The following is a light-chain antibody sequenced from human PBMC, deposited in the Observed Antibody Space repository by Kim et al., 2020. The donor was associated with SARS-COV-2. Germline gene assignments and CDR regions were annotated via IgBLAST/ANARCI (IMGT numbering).Light chain of an antibody. CDR2: DAS. CDR3: QQYLYYWT. V-gene: IGKV1-5*01. CDR1: QSNGNY. Sequence: GDRVTITCRASQSNGNYLAWYQQKPGKAPKVLIYDASSLESGVPSRFSGSGSGTEFTLNINSLQPDDFATYYCQQYLYYWTFGQGTKVDIK. J-gene: IGKJ1*01.